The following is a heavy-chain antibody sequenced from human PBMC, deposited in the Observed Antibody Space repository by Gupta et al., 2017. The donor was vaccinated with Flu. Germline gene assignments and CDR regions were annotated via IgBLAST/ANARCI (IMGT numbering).Heavy chain of an antibody. CDR3: ARDAAGTYFNWFDP. D-gene: IGHD6-13*01. CDR1: GFAFVTYA. Sequence: EGQLVESGGGLVKPGGYLRLSCEGKGFAFVTYALNWVRRVPGKGLGWVASISSSCTYIFYHDSVKGRFTTSRDNANNSVFLQMNSLRSEYTAVYHCARDAAGTYFNWFDPWGPGTLVTVSS. J-gene: IGHJ5*01. CDR2: ISSSCTYI. V-gene: IGHV3-21*01.